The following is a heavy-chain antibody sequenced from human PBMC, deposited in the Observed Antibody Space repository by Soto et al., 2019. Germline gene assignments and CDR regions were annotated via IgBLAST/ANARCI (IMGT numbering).Heavy chain of an antibody. CDR1: GFTFRWFG. J-gene: IGHJ4*02. D-gene: IGHD3-10*01. CDR3: AKGEVRGIIPSYFDY. Sequence: PGGSLRLSCAVSGFTFRWFGMNWFRQAPGKGLEWVARISNDGSNEYYVDSVKGRFTISRDNSKNTLYLQMDSLRAEDTAVYYCAKGEVRGIIPSYFDYWGLGTLVTVSS. V-gene: IGHV3-30*18. CDR2: ISNDGSNE.